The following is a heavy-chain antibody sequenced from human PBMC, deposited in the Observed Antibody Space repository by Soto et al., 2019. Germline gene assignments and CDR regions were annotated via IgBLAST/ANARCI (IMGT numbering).Heavy chain of an antibody. J-gene: IGHJ6*02. CDR2: INPNDGST. Sequence: QVQLMQSGAEVRKPGASVRLSCKASGYTFTNCYLHWVRQAPGQGLEWMGIINPNDGSTTYPQKFQGRVTMTRDTSPSTVYMELGSLRSEDTAVYFCARDLPTVLTLSPPYYGMDVWGQGTTVTVSS. CDR1: GYTFTNCY. CDR3: ARDLPTVLTLSPPYYGMDV. D-gene: IGHD4-17*01. V-gene: IGHV1-46*03.